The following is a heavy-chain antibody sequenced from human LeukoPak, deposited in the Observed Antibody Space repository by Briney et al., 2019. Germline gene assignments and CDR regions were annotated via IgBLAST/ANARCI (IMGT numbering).Heavy chain of an antibody. CDR2: IYYSGST. Sequence: SETLSLTXTVSGGSISSGDYYWSWIRQPPGKGLEWIGYIYYSGSTYYNPSFKSRVTISVDTSKNQFSLKLSSVTAADTAVYYCARDTFSDDFWSGYSFDYWGQGTLVTVSS. D-gene: IGHD3-3*01. V-gene: IGHV4-30-4*08. CDR1: GGSISSGDYY. J-gene: IGHJ4*02. CDR3: ARDTFSDDFWSGYSFDY.